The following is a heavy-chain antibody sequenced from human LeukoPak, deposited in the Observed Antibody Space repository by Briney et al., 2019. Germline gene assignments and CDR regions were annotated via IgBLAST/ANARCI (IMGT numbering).Heavy chain of an antibody. V-gene: IGHV3-30*02. CDR3: AKEGTVGVVFDY. D-gene: IGHD1-26*01. Sequence: GGSLRLSCAASGFTFSSYGMHWVRQAPGKGLEWVAFIRYDGSNKYYADSVKGRFTISRDNSKSMLYLQMNSLRAEDPAVYYCAKEGTVGVVFDYWGQGTLVTVSS. CDR2: IRYDGSNK. J-gene: IGHJ4*02. CDR1: GFTFSSYG.